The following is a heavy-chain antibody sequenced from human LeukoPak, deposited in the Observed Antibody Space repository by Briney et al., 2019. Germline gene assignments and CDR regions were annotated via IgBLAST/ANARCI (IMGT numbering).Heavy chain of an antibody. D-gene: IGHD2-15*01. CDR2: INHSGGT. CDR3: ARRGRVVAGRYFDY. Sequence: SGTLSLTCAVSGGSISSSNWWSWVRQPPGKGLEWIGEINHSGGTNYNPSLKSRVTISVDTSKNQFSLKLSSVTAADTAVYYCARRGRVVAGRYFDYWGQGTLVTVSS. J-gene: IGHJ4*02. CDR1: GGSISSSNW. V-gene: IGHV4-4*02.